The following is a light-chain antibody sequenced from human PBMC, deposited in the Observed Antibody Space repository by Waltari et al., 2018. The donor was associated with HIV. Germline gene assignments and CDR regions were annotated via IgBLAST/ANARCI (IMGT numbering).Light chain of an antibody. Sequence: QAGLPQPPSVSKDLRQTDTLTCTGDSNNVGGQGAAWLQQHQGHPPNLLSHRSNNRPSVTYLRFSAFSAGTTAPPTITGRQPADEADYYSSAWDGSLGVWVFGGGTKLTVL. V-gene: IGLV10-54*04. CDR1: SNNVGGQG. CDR2: RSN. CDR3: SAWDGSLGVWV. J-gene: IGLJ3*02.